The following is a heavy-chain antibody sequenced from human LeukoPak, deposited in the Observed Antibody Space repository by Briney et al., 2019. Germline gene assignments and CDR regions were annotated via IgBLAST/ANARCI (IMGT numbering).Heavy chain of an antibody. CDR3: AKDRSITMIVVVITTGAFDI. J-gene: IGHJ3*02. V-gene: IGHV3-23*01. D-gene: IGHD3-22*01. CDR2: ISGSGGST. Sequence: GGSLRLSCAASGFTFSSYAMSWVRRAPGKGVEWGSAISGSGGSTYYADSVKGRDNIYRDNSKTTLYLQMNSLRAEDTAVYYCAKDRSITMIVVVITTGAFDIWGQGTMVTVSS. CDR1: GFTFSSYA.